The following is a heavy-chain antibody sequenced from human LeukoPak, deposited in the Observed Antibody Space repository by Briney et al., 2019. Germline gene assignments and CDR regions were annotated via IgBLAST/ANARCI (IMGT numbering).Heavy chain of an antibody. J-gene: IGHJ4*02. CDR2: VHHSGST. V-gene: IGHV4-39*02. CDR3: ARDPSAARPEGYFDY. D-gene: IGHD6-6*01. CDR1: GGSISSSSYF. Sequence: SETLSLTCSVSGGSISSSSYFWGWIRQPPGKGLEWIASVHHSGSTYYNPSLKSRLTISVDTSKNQFSLRMSSVTAADTAVYYCARDPSAARPEGYFDYWGQGTLVTVSS.